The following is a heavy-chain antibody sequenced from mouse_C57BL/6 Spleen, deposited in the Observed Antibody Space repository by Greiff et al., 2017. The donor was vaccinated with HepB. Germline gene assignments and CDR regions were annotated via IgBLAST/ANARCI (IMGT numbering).Heavy chain of an antibody. CDR3: ARGGGVYGNLDY. J-gene: IGHJ2*01. V-gene: IGHV1-80*01. CDR2: IYPGDGDT. Sequence: VQLQQSGAELVKPGASVKISCKASGYAFSSYWMNWVKQRPGKGLEWIGQIYPGDGDTNYNGKFKGKATLTADKASSTAYMQLSSLTSEDSAVYVCARGGGVYGNLDYWGQGTTLTVSS. D-gene: IGHD2-1*01. CDR1: GYAFSSYW.